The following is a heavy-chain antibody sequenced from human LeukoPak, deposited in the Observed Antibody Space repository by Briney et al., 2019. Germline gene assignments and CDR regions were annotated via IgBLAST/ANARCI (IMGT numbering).Heavy chain of an antibody. Sequence: GGSLRLSCAASGFSFSNYAMHWVRQTPGKGLEWVAVISYDVSNKYYADSVKGRFTISRDNSKNTLYLQMNSLRAEDTAVYYCARGVHYYDSSGYEVDYWGQGTLVTVSS. CDR3: ARGVHYYDSSGYEVDY. J-gene: IGHJ4*02. D-gene: IGHD3-22*01. V-gene: IGHV3-30-3*01. CDR1: GFSFSNYA. CDR2: ISYDVSNK.